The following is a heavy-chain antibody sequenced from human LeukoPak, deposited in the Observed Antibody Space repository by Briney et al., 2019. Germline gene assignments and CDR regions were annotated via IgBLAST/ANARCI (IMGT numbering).Heavy chain of an antibody. Sequence: GGSLRLSCAASGFTFSSYSMNWVRQAPGKGLEWVSYISRNSSTIYYADSVKGRFTISRDNAKNSLYLQMNSLRAEDTAVYYCARRDDYVWGSYPNYFDYWGQGTLVTVSS. D-gene: IGHD3-16*02. CDR1: GFTFSSYS. CDR3: ARRDDYVWGSYPNYFDY. CDR2: ISRNSSTI. J-gene: IGHJ4*02. V-gene: IGHV3-48*01.